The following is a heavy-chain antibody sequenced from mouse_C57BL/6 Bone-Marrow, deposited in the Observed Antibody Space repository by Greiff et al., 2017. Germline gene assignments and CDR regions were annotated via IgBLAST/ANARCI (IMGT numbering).Heavy chain of an antibody. J-gene: IGHJ4*01. CDR2: IYPGGGYT. V-gene: IGHV1-63*01. Sequence: QVQLQQSGAELVRPGTSVKMSCKASGYTFTNYWIGWAKQRPGHGLEWIGDIYPGGGYTNYNEKFKGKATLTADKSSSTAYMELRSLTSEDSAVYFCARRPHSNGGYYYAMDYWGQGTSVTVSS. CDR3: ARRPHSNGGYYYAMDY. CDR1: GYTFTNYW. D-gene: IGHD2-5*01.